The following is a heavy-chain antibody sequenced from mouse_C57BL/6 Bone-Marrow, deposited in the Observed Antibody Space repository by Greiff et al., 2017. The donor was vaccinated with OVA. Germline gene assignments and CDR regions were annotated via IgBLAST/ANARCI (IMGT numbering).Heavy chain of an antibody. D-gene: IGHD3-2*02. CDR3: ARDSSGHPWLAD. Sequence: QVQLQQPGAELVMPGASVKLSCKASGYTFTSYWMHWVKQRPGQGLEWIGEIDPSDSYTNYNQKFKGKSTLTVDKSSSTAYMQLSSLTSEDSAVYYCARDSSGHPWLADWGQGTLVTVSA. CDR2: IDPSDSYT. J-gene: IGHJ3*01. CDR1: GYTFTSYW. V-gene: IGHV1-69*01.